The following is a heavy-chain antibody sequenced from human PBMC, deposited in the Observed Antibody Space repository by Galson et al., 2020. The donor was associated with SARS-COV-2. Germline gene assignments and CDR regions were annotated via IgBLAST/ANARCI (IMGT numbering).Heavy chain of an antibody. V-gene: IGHV3-30-3*01. CDR1: GFTFSRSS. CDR3: ASFGYWTNGVCYTWYAVDI. J-gene: IGHJ3*02. CDR2: ILYDRSNE. D-gene: IGHD2-8*01. Sequence: GGSLRLSCAASGFTFSRSSMHWVRQAPGKGLEWVAVILYDRSNEYYGDSVKGRFTISRDNSKNTLYLQMNSLRAEDTAVYYCASFGYWTNGVCYTWYAVDIWGQGTMDTVSS.